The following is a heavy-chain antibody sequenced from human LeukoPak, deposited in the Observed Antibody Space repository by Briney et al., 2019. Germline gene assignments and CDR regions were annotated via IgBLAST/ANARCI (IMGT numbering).Heavy chain of an antibody. D-gene: IGHD5-24*01. J-gene: IGHJ4*02. Sequence: SVKVSCKASGGTFSSYAISWVRQAPGQGLEWMGGIIPIFGTANYAQKFQGRVTITTDESTSTAYMELSSLRSEDTAVYYCARIPDGYNPRFPLTDWGQGTLVTVSS. CDR1: GGTFSSYA. CDR3: ARIPDGYNPRFPLTD. V-gene: IGHV1-69*05. CDR2: IIPIFGTA.